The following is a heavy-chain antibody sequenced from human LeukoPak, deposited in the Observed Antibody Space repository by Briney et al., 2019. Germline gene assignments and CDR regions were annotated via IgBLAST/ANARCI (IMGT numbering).Heavy chain of an antibody. CDR1: GGSISDYS. D-gene: IGHD3/OR15-3a*01. Sequence: SETLSLTCTVSGGSISDYSWSWIRQPPGKGLEWIGEINHSGSTNYNPSLKSRVTISVDTSKNQFSLKLSSVTAADTAVYYCARHPWTWFDPWGQGTLVTVSS. V-gene: IGHV4-34*01. CDR2: INHSGST. J-gene: IGHJ5*02. CDR3: ARHPWTWFDP.